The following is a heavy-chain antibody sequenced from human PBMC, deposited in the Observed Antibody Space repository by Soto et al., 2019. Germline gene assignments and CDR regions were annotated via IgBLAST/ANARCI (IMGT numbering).Heavy chain of an antibody. J-gene: IGHJ4*02. CDR2: ISYSGTT. CDR1: GGSISGNYIY. CDR3: ARLVRSAYDFGNESPSDN. V-gene: IGHV4-39*02. D-gene: IGHD3-3*01. Sequence: PSETLSLTCTVSGGSISGNYIYWGWIRQPPGKGLEWIASISYSGTTNSNPSLKSRVTTSVDTSKNHFSLNLTSVTAADTAVYYFARLVRSAYDFGNESPSDNGGQETLVTVSS.